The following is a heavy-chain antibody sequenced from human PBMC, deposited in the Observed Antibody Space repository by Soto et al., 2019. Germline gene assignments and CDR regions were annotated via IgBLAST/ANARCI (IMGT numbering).Heavy chain of an antibody. D-gene: IGHD4-4*01. CDR1: GFTFSSYA. CDR3: ARPLWRDDYNWEYFDL. J-gene: IGHJ2*01. Sequence: QVQLVESGGGVVQPGRSLRLSCAASGFTFSSYAMHWVRQAPGKGLEWVAVISYDGSNKYYADSVKGRFTISRDNSKNTRYMQMNSLRAEDTAVYYCARPLWRDDYNWEYFDLWGRGTLVTVSS. CDR2: ISYDGSNK. V-gene: IGHV3-30-3*01.